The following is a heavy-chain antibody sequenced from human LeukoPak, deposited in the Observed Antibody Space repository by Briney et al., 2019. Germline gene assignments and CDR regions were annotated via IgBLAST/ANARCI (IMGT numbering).Heavy chain of an antibody. D-gene: IGHD3-3*01. CDR2: MNPNSGNT. CDR3: ARGTIRYYFDY. CDR1: GYTFTSYD. J-gene: IGHJ4*02. V-gene: IGHV1-8*01. Sequence: ASVKVSCKASGYTFTSYDINWVRQATGQGLEWMGRMNPNSGNTGYAQKFQGRVTMTRSTSISTAYMELSSLTSEDTAVYYCARGTIRYYFDYWGQGTLVTVSS.